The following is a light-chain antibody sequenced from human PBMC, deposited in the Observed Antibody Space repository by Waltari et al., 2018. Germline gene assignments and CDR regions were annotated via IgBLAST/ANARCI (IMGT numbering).Light chain of an antibody. Sequence: VLPQPPSLSGAPGLRAPIPSTWTHSTIRPGSHVHWYQHLPGTAPKLLIYGDNNRPSGIPDRFSGSKSGTSASLAITGLRAEDEGDYYCQSYDSRLHISIFGGGTKLTVL. V-gene: IGLV1-40*01. CDR3: QSYDSRLHISI. J-gene: IGLJ2*01. CDR1: HSTIRPGSH. CDR2: GDN.